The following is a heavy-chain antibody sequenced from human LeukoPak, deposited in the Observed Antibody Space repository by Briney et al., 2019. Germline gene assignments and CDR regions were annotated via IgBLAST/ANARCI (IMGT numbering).Heavy chain of an antibody. Sequence: SETLSLTCTVSGGSISSGDYYWSWIRQPPGKGLEWIGYIYYSGSTYYNPPLKSRVTISVDTSKNQFSLKLSSVTAADTAVYYCARDYCSSTSCYTYAFDIWGQGTMVTVSS. J-gene: IGHJ3*02. CDR1: GGSISSGDYY. CDR2: IYYSGST. V-gene: IGHV4-30-4*02. D-gene: IGHD2-2*02. CDR3: ARDYCSSTSCYTYAFDI.